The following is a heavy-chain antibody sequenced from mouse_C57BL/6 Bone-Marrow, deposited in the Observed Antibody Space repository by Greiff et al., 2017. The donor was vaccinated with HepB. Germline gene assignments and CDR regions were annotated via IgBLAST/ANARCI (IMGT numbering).Heavy chain of an antibody. CDR2: INPRSGYT. CDR3: ARTTIVTTGGYDYAMDD. Sequence: VQLQQSGAELARPGASVKMSCKASGYTFTSYTMNWVKQRPGQGLEWIGYINPRSGYTKYNQKFKDKATLTADKSSSTAYMQLSSLTSEDSAVYYCARTTIVTTGGYDYAMDDWGQGTSVTVSS. V-gene: IGHV1-4*01. CDR1: GYTFTSYT. D-gene: IGHD2-2*01. J-gene: IGHJ4*01.